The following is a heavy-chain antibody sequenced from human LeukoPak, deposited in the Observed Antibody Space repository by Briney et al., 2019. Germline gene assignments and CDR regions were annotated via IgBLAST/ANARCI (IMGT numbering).Heavy chain of an antibody. Sequence: SETLSLTCTVSGGSISSGSYYWSWIRQPAGKGLEWIGRIYTSGSTNFNPSLKSRVSISLDTSQNQFSLKVSTVTAADTAVYYCAREGAARNFDYWGQGILVTVSS. CDR3: AREGAARNFDY. CDR1: GGSISSGSYY. J-gene: IGHJ4*02. D-gene: IGHD6-6*01. CDR2: IYTSGST. V-gene: IGHV4-61*02.